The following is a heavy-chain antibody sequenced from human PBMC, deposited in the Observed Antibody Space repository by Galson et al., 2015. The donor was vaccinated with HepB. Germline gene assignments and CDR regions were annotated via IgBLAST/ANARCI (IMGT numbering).Heavy chain of an antibody. V-gene: IGHV1-69*02. CDR3: ASPSRLRFLEAYYYMDV. D-gene: IGHD3-3*01. CDR2: IIPILGIA. Sequence: SVKVSCKASGGTFSSYTISWVRQAPGQGLEWMGRIIPILGIANYAQKFQGRVTITADKSTSTAYMEPSSLRSEDTAVYYCASPSRLRFLEAYYYMDVWGKGTTVTVSS. J-gene: IGHJ6*03. CDR1: GGTFSSYT.